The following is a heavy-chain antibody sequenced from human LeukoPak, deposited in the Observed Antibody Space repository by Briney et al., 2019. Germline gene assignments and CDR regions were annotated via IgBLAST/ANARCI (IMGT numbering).Heavy chain of an antibody. CDR2: MYSSGTT. J-gene: IGHJ4*02. V-gene: IGHV4-30-4*08. CDR1: GASISSGDYY. Sequence: SETLSLTCTASGASISSGDYYWSWIRQPPGKGLEWIGYMYSSGTTYYNPSLKSRLTISVDTSKNQFSLKLTSVTAADTAVFYCARVTLMSGSDYIRDYWGQETLVTVSS. D-gene: IGHD4-11*01. CDR3: ARVTLMSGSDYIRDY.